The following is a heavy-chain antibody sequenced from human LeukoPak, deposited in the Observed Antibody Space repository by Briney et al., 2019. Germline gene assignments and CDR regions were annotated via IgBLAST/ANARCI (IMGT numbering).Heavy chain of an antibody. V-gene: IGHV3-30*02. CDR3: AKEMLSSYDRMTGYYHQNAFDV. Sequence: GGSLRLSCAASGFTFSSYAMSWVRQAPGKGLEWVAFAQYDGSTKYYADFVKGRFAISRDNSKNTLSLQMNSLRAEDTAVYYCAKEMLSSYDRMTGYYHQNAFDVWGQGTMVTVSP. J-gene: IGHJ3*01. CDR1: GFTFSSYA. CDR2: AQYDGSTK. D-gene: IGHD3-9*01.